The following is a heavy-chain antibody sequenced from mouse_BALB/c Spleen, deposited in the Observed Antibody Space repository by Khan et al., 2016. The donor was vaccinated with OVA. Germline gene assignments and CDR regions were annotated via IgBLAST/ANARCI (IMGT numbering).Heavy chain of an antibody. CDR2: IDPENGNT. J-gene: IGHJ4*01. CDR3: AVRGRYCYAMDY. CDR1: GFNIKDYY. Sequence: VRLQQSGAELVRPGALVKLSCKASGFNIKDYYMHWVKQRPEQGLEWIGWIDPENGNTIYDPKFQGKASITADTSSNTAYLQLSSLTSEDTAVYYCAVRGRYCYAMDYWGQGTSVTVSS. V-gene: IGHV14-1*02. D-gene: IGHD3-2*02.